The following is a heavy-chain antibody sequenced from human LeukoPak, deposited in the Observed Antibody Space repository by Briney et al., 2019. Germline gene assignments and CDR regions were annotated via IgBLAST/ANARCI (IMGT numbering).Heavy chain of an antibody. CDR3: ASGRGYSYGYFDY. CDR2: ISSSSSYI. J-gene: IGHJ4*02. V-gene: IGHV3-21*01. CDR1: GFTFSSYS. D-gene: IGHD5-18*01. Sequence: GGSLRLSCAASGFTFSSYSMNWVRQAPGKGLERVSSISSSSSYIYYADSAKGRFTISRDNAKNSLYLQMNSLRAEDTAVYYCASGRGYSYGYFDYWGQGTLVTVSS.